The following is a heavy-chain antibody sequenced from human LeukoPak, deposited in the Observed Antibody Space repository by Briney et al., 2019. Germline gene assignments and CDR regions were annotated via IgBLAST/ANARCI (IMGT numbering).Heavy chain of an antibody. CDR1: GFTFSSYS. D-gene: IGHD3-10*01. J-gene: IGHJ4*02. Sequence: TGGSLRLSCAASGFTFSSYSMNWVRQAPGKGLEWVSYISSSSSTIYYADSVKGRFTISRDNAKNSLYLQMNSLRAEDTAVYYCARVGAGDRSKHFDYWGQGTLVTVSS. CDR3: ARVGAGDRSKHFDY. V-gene: IGHV3-48*04. CDR2: ISSSSSTI.